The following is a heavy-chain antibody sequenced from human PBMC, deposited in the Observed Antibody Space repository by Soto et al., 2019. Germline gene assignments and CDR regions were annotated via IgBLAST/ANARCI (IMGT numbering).Heavy chain of an antibody. J-gene: IGHJ6*02. V-gene: IGHV3-23*01. D-gene: IGHD3-10*01. Sequence: DVQLLESGGDLVQPGGSLRLSCAASGFTFSSYAMSWVRQAPGKGLEWVSSVSAGGDMTYYSDSVKGRFTISRDNCNNALFLQMNSLRAEDTALYYCARGDRGGSGSPASYYYSGLDVWGQGTTVTVSS. CDR1: GFTFSSYA. CDR2: VSAGGDMT. CDR3: ARGDRGGSGSPASYYYSGLDV.